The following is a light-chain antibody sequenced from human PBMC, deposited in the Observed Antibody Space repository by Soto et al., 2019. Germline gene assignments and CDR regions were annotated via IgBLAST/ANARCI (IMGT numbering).Light chain of an antibody. CDR3: QQFGSSPLT. Sequence: DIVLTQSPATLSLSPGERATLSCGASQSVSSSYVAWYQQKPGLAPRLLIYDASNRATGIPDRFSGSGSGTDFTLTISRLEPEDFAVYYCQQFGSSPLTFGQGTRLEIK. CDR2: DAS. J-gene: IGKJ5*01. CDR1: QSVSSSY. V-gene: IGKV3D-20*01.